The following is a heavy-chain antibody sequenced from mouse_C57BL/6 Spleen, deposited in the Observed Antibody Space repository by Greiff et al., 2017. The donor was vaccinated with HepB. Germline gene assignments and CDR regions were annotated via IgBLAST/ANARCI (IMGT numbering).Heavy chain of an antibody. CDR1: GYSITSGYY. D-gene: IGHD2-4*01. CDR2: ISYDGSN. V-gene: IGHV3-6*01. J-gene: IGHJ2*01. CDR3: ARDNYDYEGNYFDY. Sequence: DVQLQESGPGLVKPSQSLSLTCSVTGYSITSGYYWNWIRQFPGNKLEWMGYISYDGSNNYNPSLKNRISITRDTSKNQFFLKLNSVTTEDTATYYCARDNYDYEGNYFDYWGQGTTLTVSS.